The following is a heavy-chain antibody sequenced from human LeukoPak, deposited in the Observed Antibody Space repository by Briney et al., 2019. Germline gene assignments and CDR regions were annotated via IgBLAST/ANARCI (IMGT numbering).Heavy chain of an antibody. J-gene: IGHJ3*02. D-gene: IGHD3-10*01. CDR2: INHSGST. V-gene: IGHV4-34*01. CDR1: GGSFSGYY. Sequence: PSETLSLTCAVYGGSFSGYYWSWIRQPPGKGLEWIGEINHSGSTNYNQSLKSRVTISVDTSKNQFSLKLSSVTAADTAVYYCARRGMRRTTYYYGSGSSRLDAFNIWGQGTMVTVSS. CDR3: ARRGMRRTTYYYGSGSSRLDAFNI.